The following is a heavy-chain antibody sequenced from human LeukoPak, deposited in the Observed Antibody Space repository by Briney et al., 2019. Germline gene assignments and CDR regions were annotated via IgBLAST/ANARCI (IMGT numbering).Heavy chain of an antibody. D-gene: IGHD6-19*01. CDR2: IYYSGST. CDR3: ARGTRWLAVSPFDY. V-gene: IGHV4-59*01. Sequence: SETLSLTCTVSGGSISSYYWSWIRQPPGKGLEWIGYIYYSGSTNYNPSRKSRVTISVNTSKNQFSLKLSSVTAADTAVYYCARGTRWLAVSPFDYWGQGTLVTASS. CDR1: GGSISSYY. J-gene: IGHJ4*02.